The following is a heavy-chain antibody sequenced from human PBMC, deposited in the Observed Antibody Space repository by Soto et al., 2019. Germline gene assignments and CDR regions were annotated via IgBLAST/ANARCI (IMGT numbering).Heavy chain of an antibody. CDR2: IYWDDDR. CDR1: GFSLRTSGVG. D-gene: IGHD6-19*01. Sequence: QITLKESGPTLVKPTQTLTLTCTFSGFSLRTSGVGVGWIRQPPGKALEWLAVIYWDDDRRYSPSLKSRLTNTTAXXKXPXXLTMTNMDPVDTATYYCAHRLCSNAWPCDNGVFDYWGQGTLVTVSS. CDR3: AHRLCSNAWPCDNGVFDY. V-gene: IGHV2-5*02. J-gene: IGHJ4*02.